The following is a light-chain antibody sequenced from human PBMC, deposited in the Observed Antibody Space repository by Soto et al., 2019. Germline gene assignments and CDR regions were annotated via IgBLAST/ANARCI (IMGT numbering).Light chain of an antibody. CDR2: DVS. V-gene: IGLV1-51*01. CDR1: SSNIGNNY. J-gene: IGLJ2*01. CDR3: SSFRSLSNTTFTVV. Sequence: QSVLTQPPSVSAAPGQKVTISCSGSSSNIGNNYVSWYQQLPGTAPKLLIYDVSNRPSGVSNRFSGSKSGNTASLTISGLQAEDEADYYCSSFRSLSNTTFTVVFGGGTKVTVL.